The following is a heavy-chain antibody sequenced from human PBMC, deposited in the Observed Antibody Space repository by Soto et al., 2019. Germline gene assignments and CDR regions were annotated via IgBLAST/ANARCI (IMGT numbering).Heavy chain of an antibody. CDR3: ARELIAAAGEGYYYYYMDV. Sequence: SETLSLTCTVSGGSISSYYWSWIRQPPGKGLEWIGYIYYSGSTNYNPSLKSRVTISVDTSKNQFSLKLSSVTAADTAVYYCARELIAAAGEGYYYYYMDVWGKGTTVTVSS. D-gene: IGHD6-13*01. V-gene: IGHV4-59*01. CDR1: GGSISSYY. J-gene: IGHJ6*03. CDR2: IYYSGST.